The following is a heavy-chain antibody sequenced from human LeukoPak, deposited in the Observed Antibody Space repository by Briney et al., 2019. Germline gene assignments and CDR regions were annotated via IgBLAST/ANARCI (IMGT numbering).Heavy chain of an antibody. CDR2: LTTNTGNP. Sequence: GASVKVSCKASGYTFTHYAMNWVRQAPGQGLEWMGWLTTNTGNPTYAQGFTGRFVFSLDSSVSTAYLQISSLKAEDTAVYYCVRVASLLTAVLLAAAGDYWGQGTLVTVSS. CDR1: GYTFTHYA. J-gene: IGHJ4*02. V-gene: IGHV7-4-1*02. CDR3: VRVASLLTAVLLAAAGDY. D-gene: IGHD6-13*01.